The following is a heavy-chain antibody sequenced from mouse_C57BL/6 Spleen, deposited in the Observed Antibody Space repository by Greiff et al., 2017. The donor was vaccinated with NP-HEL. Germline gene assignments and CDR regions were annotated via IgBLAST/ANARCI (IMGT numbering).Heavy chain of an antibody. CDR3: ARGLSSLYAMDY. CDR2: IDPSDSYT. J-gene: IGHJ4*01. D-gene: IGHD1-1*01. V-gene: IGHV1-69*01. Sequence: VQLQQPGAELVMPGASVKLSCKASGYTFTSYWMHWVKQRPGQGLEWIGEIDPSDSYTNYNQKFKGKSTLTVDKSSSTAYMQLSSLTSEDSAVYDCARGLSSLYAMDYWGQGTSVTVSS. CDR1: GYTFTSYW.